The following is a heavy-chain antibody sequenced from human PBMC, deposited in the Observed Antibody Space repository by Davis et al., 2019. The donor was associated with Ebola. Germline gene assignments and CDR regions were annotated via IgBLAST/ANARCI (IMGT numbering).Heavy chain of an antibody. D-gene: IGHD5-18*01. Sequence: GESLKISCAASGFTFSSYAMSWVRQAPGKGLEWVSVISGSGGSTYYADSVKGRFTIPRDNSKNTLYLQMNSLRAEDTAVYYCARRRGYSYGSYYFDYWGQGTLVTVSS. CDR3: ARRRGYSYGSYYFDY. V-gene: IGHV3-23*01. CDR2: ISGSGGST. J-gene: IGHJ4*02. CDR1: GFTFSSYA.